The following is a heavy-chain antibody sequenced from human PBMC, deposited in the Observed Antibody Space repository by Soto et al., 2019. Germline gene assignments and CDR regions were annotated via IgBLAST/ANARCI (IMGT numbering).Heavy chain of an antibody. Sequence: ASVKVSCKASGYSFTSYYMHWVRQAPGQGLEWMGIANPSGGTTSYAQKFQGRVTMTWDTSTSTVYMELSSLRSEDTAVYYCARAPGYGMYYFDYWGQGTLVTVSS. V-gene: IGHV1-46*01. J-gene: IGHJ4*02. CDR2: ANPSGGTT. CDR1: GYSFTSYY. CDR3: ARAPGYGMYYFDY. D-gene: IGHD5-18*01.